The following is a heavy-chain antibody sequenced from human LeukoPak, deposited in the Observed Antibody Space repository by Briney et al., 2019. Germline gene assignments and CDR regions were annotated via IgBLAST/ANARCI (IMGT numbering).Heavy chain of an antibody. J-gene: IGHJ4*02. V-gene: IGHV3-74*01. Sequence: GGSLRLSCAGSGFGFSGYWIHWVRQVPGKGLAWVSRIDSAGARIQYAGSVKGRFTISRDNAKNTVYLQMNSLRPEDTAVYYCVADSENRSGGDFWGQGTLVAVSS. CDR3: VADSENRSGGDF. CDR2: IDSAGARI. CDR1: GFGFSGYW. D-gene: IGHD3-10*01.